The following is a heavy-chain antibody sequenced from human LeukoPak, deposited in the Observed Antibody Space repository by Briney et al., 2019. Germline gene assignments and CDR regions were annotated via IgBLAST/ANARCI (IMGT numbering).Heavy chain of an antibody. CDR1: GGSISSSSYY. V-gene: IGHV4-39*01. D-gene: IGHD6-13*01. J-gene: IGHJ5*02. CDR2: IYYSGST. Sequence: SETLSLTCTVSGGSISSSSYYWGWIRQPPGKGLEWIGSIYYSGSTYYNPSLKSRVTISVDTSKNQFSLKLSSVTAADTAVYYCARRSSSWYSRFDPWGQGTLVTVSS. CDR3: ARRSSSWYSRFDP.